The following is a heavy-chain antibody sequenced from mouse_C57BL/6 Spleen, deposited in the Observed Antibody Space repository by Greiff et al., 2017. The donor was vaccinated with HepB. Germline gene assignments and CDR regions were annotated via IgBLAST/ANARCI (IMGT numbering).Heavy chain of an antibody. V-gene: IGHV14-1*01. CDR1: GFNIKDYY. CDR3: TPGDSNYLFDY. Sequence: EVKLQESGAELVRPGASVKLSCTASGFNIKDYYMHWVKQRPEQGLEWIGRIDPEDGDTEYAPKFQGKATMTADTSSNTAYLQLSSLTSEDTAVYYCTPGDSNYLFDYWGQGTTLTVSS. CDR2: IDPEDGDT. J-gene: IGHJ2*01. D-gene: IGHD2-5*01.